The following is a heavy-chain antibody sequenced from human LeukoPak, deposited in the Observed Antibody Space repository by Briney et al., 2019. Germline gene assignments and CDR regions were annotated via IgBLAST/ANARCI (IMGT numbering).Heavy chain of an antibody. CDR2: ISYDGSNK. D-gene: IGHD6-13*01. Sequence: GRSLRLSCAASGFTFSMYTMHWVCQAPGKGLEWVTVISYDGSNKYYADSVKGRFTISRDNSKNTLYLQMNSLRAEDTAVYYCARPAGTDYYYYYMDVWGKGTTVTVSS. J-gene: IGHJ6*03. V-gene: IGHV3-30-3*01. CDR3: ARPAGTDYYYYYMDV. CDR1: GFTFSMYT.